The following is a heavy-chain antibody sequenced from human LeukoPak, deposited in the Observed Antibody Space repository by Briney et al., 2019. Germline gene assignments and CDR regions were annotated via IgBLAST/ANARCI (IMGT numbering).Heavy chain of an antibody. J-gene: IGHJ6*03. V-gene: IGHV4-39*01. CDR1: GGSISSSSYY. D-gene: IGHD6-13*01. Sequence: SETLSLTCTVSGGSISSSSYYWGWIRQPPGKGLEWIGSIYYSGSTYYNPSLKSRVTISVDTSKNQFSLKLSSVTAADTAVYYCARQESHSWYRSFVIRSPENMYYYYMDVWGKGTTVTVSS. CDR3: ARQESHSWYRSFVIRSPENMYYYYMDV. CDR2: IYYSGST.